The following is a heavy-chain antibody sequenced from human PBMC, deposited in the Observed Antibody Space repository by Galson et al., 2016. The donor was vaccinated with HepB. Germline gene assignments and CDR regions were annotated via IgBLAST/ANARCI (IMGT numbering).Heavy chain of an antibody. CDR2: IAKTYDK. CDR3: SRSLPIDSGDY. V-gene: IGHV3-69-1*01. J-gene: IGHJ4*02. Sequence: SLRLSCAGSGFTFSDYNINWVRQAPGKGLEWVSSIAKTYDKYQPDAFKGRFTISRDSLRNAVYLQMTSLRVEDTAVYYCSRSLPIDSGDYWGQGTLVTVSS. D-gene: IGHD2-21*01. CDR1: GFTFSDYN.